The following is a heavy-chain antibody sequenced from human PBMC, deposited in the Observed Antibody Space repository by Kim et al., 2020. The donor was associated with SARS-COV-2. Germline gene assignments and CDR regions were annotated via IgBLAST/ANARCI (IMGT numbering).Heavy chain of an antibody. CDR1: GFTFSSYS. D-gene: IGHD3-10*01. V-gene: IGHV3-21*01. J-gene: IGHJ4*02. CDR3: ARDFPADITMVRGPKVY. Sequence: GGSLRLSCAASGFTFSSYSMNWVRQAPGKGLEWVSSISSSSSYIYYADSVKGRFTISRDNAKNSLYLQMNSLRAEDTAVYYCARDFPADITMVRGPKVYWGQGTLVTVSS. CDR2: ISSSSSYI.